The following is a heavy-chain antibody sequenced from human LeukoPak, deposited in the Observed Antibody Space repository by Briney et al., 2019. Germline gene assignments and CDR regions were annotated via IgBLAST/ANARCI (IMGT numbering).Heavy chain of an antibody. D-gene: IGHD3-3*01. J-gene: IGHJ4*02. Sequence: GGSMRLSCAASGFTFSSYAMSWVRQAPGKGLEWVSAISGSGGSTYYADSVKGRFTISRDNSKNTLYLQMNSLRAEDTAVYYCARQEAGVVIIWGVIDYWGQGTLVTVSS. CDR1: GFTFSSYA. V-gene: IGHV3-23*01. CDR2: ISGSGGST. CDR3: ARQEAGVVIIWGVIDY.